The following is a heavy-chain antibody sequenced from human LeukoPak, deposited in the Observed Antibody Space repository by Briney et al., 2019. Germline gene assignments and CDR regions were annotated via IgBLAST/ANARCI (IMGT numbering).Heavy chain of an antibody. CDR2: ISSSSSYI. CDR1: GFTFSSYS. D-gene: IGHD6-19*01. Sequence: GGSLRLSCAASGFTFSSYSMNWVRQAPGKGLEWVSSISSSSSYIYYADSVKGRFTISRDNAKNSLYLQMNSLRAEDTAVYYCARKHSSGWRSDAFDIWGQGTMVTVSS. CDR3: ARKHSSGWRSDAFDI. J-gene: IGHJ3*02. V-gene: IGHV3-21*01.